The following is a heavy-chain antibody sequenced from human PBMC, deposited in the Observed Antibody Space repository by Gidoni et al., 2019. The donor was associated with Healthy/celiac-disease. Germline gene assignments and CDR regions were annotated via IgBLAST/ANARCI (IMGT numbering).Heavy chain of an antibody. V-gene: IGHV3-7*03. CDR1: GFTFSSYW. CDR3: ARAPWGVVVVPTDY. J-gene: IGHJ4*02. Sequence: EVQLVESGGGLVQPGGSLRLSCAASGFTFSSYWMSWVRQAPGKGLEWVANIKQDGSEKYYVDSVKGRFTISRDNAKNSLYLQMNSLRAEDTAVYYCARAPWGVVVVPTDYWGQGTLVTVSS. CDR2: IKQDGSEK. D-gene: IGHD2-2*01.